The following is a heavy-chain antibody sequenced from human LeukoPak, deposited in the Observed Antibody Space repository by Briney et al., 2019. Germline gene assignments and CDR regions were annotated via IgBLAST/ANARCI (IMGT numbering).Heavy chain of an antibody. V-gene: IGHV3-74*01. D-gene: IGHD1-26*01. CDR1: GITFSSYW. J-gene: IGHJ6*02. CDR2: INSDGSTT. CDR3: ARTYSGIYSRMDV. Sequence: GGSLRLSCAASGITFSSYWMQWVRQAPGKGLVWVSRINSDGSTTTYADSVKGRFTISRDNAKSSLYLQMNSLRAEDTAVYYCARTYSGIYSRMDVWGQGTTVTVSS.